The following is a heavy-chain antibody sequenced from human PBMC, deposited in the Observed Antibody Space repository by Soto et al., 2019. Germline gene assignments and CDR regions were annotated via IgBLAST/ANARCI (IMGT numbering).Heavy chain of an antibody. J-gene: IGHJ6*03. CDR3: ASRIVARERFDY. V-gene: IGHV4-59*08. CDR1: GVSMISYC. CDR2: IYYAGST. Sequence: SEILSLTCTVSGVSMISYCWSWIRQPPGRGLEWIGFIYYAGSTKYNPSLNSRVTISVDTSKNQFSLTVTSVTAADTAIYYCASRIVARERFDYGGKGTRVTFS. D-gene: IGHD5-12*01.